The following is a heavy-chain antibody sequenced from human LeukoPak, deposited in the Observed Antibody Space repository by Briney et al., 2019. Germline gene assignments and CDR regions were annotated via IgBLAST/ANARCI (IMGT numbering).Heavy chain of an antibody. D-gene: IGHD6-6*01. CDR1: GGSFSGYY. J-gene: IGHJ4*02. CDR3: ASQDYSSSAYYFDY. Sequence: PSETLSLTCAVYGGSFSGYYWSWIRQPPGKGLEWIGEINHSGSTNYNPSLKSRVTISVDTSKNQFSLKVRFVTAADTAVYYCASQDYSSSAYYFDYWGQGTLVTVSS. CDR2: INHSGST. V-gene: IGHV4-34*01.